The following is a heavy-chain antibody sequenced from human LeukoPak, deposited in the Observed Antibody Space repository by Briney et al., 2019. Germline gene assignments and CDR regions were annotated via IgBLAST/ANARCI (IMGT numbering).Heavy chain of an antibody. CDR3: ARSSVAGTLGFDY. V-gene: IGHV4-59*01. CDR2: IYYSGST. Sequence: SETLSLTCTVSGGSISSYYWSWIRQPPGKGLEWIGYIYYSGSTNYNPSLKSRVTISVDTSKNQFPLKLSSVTAADTAVYYCARSSVAGTLGFDYWGQGTLVTVSS. CDR1: GGSISSYY. D-gene: IGHD6-19*01. J-gene: IGHJ4*02.